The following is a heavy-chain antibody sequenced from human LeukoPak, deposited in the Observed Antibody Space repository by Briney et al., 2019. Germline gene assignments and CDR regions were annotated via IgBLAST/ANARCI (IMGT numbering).Heavy chain of an antibody. CDR2: INHSGST. CDR1: GGSFSGYY. V-gene: IGHV4-34*01. Sequence: PSETLSLTCAVYGGSFSGYYWSWIRQPPGKGLEWIGEINHSGSTNYNPSLKSRVTISVDTSKNQFSLKLSSVTAADTAVYYCAREEYGRLSSPGQSGGDYWGQGTLVTVSS. CDR3: AREEYGRLSSPGQSGGDY. D-gene: IGHD2/OR15-2a*01. J-gene: IGHJ4*02.